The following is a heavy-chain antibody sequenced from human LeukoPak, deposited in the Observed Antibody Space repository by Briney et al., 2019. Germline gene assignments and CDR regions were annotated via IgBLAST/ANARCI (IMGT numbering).Heavy chain of an antibody. CDR3: ARDEDGSGYDFGY. Sequence: SVKVSCKASGGTFSSYAISWVRQAPGQGLEWMGGIIPIFGTANYAQKFQGRVTITADESTSTAYMELSNLRSEDTAVYYCARDEDGSGYDFGYWGQGTLVTVSS. D-gene: IGHD5-12*01. V-gene: IGHV1-69*13. CDR2: IIPIFGTA. CDR1: GGTFSSYA. J-gene: IGHJ4*02.